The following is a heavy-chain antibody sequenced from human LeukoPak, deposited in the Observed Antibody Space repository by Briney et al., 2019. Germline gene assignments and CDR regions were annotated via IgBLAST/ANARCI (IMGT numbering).Heavy chain of an antibody. Sequence: PGGSLRLSCAASGFTFSNAWMSWVRQAPGKGLEWVGRIKSKTDGGTTDYAAPVKGRFTISSDDSKNTLYLQMNSLKTEDTAVYYCTTFLTYYFGLGSRNFDYWGQGTLVTVSS. CDR2: IKSKTDGGTT. J-gene: IGHJ4*02. CDR1: GFTFSNAW. CDR3: TTFLTYYFGLGSRNFDY. D-gene: IGHD3-10*01. V-gene: IGHV3-15*01.